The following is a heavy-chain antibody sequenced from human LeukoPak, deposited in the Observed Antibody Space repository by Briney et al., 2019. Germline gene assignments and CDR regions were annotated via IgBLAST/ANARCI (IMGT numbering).Heavy chain of an antibody. D-gene: IGHD6-13*01. J-gene: IGHJ1*01. CDR3: TTTHPRVAAGLQH. Sequence: GGSLRLSCAASGFTFSDAWMSWVRQAPGKGLEWVGRIKSKTDGGTTDYAAPVKGRFTISRDDSKNTLYLQMNSLKTEDTAVYYCTTTHPRVAAGLQHWGQGTLVTVSS. CDR2: IKSKTDGGTT. CDR1: GFTFSDAW. V-gene: IGHV3-15*01.